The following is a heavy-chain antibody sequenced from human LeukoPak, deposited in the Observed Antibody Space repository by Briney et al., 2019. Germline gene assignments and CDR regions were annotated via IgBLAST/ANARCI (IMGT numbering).Heavy chain of an antibody. CDR2: INHSGST. CDR3: ARLVGATGGY. V-gene: IGHV4-34*01. Sequence: SETLSLTCAVYGGSFSGYYWSWIRQPPGKGLEWIGEINHSGSTNYNPSLKSRVTISVDTSKNQFSLKLSSVTAADTAVHYCARLVGATGGYWGQGTLVTVSS. CDR1: GGSFSGYY. D-gene: IGHD1-26*01. J-gene: IGHJ4*02.